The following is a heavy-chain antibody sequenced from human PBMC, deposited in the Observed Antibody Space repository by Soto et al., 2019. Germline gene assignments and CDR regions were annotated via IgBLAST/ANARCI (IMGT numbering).Heavy chain of an antibody. V-gene: IGHV3-9*01. D-gene: IGHD6-19*01. Sequence: GGSLRLSCAASGFTFDDYAMHWVRQAPGKGLEWVSGISWNSGSIGYADSVKGRFTISRDNAKNSLYLQMNSLRAEDTALYYCAKDMSPLYSSGWCPDYWGQGTLVTVSS. CDR1: GFTFDDYA. CDR2: ISWNSGSI. J-gene: IGHJ4*02. CDR3: AKDMSPLYSSGWCPDY.